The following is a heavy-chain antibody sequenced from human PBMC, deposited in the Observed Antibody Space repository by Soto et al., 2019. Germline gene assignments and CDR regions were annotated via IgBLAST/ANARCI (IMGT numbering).Heavy chain of an antibody. CDR2: IYYSGST. V-gene: IGHV4-39*01. D-gene: IGHD2-2*01. Sequence: SETLSLTCTVSGGSISSSSYYWGWIRQPPGKGLEWIGSIYYSGSTYYNPSLKSRVTISVDTSKNQFSLKLSSVTAADTAVYYCARLVLSWDIVVVPAGFDAFDIWGQGTMVTVSS. CDR1: GGSISSSSYY. J-gene: IGHJ3*02. CDR3: ARLVLSWDIVVVPAGFDAFDI.